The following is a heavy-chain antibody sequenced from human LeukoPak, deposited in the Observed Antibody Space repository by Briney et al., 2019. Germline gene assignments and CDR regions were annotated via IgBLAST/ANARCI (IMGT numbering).Heavy chain of an antibody. V-gene: IGHV4-31*03. J-gene: IGHJ4*02. CDR3: ARYQPLLSYFDY. CDR1: GGSISSGGYY. CDR2: IYYSGST. D-gene: IGHD2-21*02. Sequence: SQTLSLTCTVSGGSISSGGYYWNWIRQHPGKGLEWIGYIYYSGSTYYNPSLKSRLTISVDTSENQFSLELSSVTAADTAVYYCARYQPLLSYFDYWGQGTLVTVSS.